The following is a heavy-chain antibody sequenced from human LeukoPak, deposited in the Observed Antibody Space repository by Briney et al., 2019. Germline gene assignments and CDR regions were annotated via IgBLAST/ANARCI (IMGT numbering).Heavy chain of an antibody. CDR2: ISSSSSYI. D-gene: IGHD5-24*01. CDR3: ARERSDYYFDY. CDR1: GFTFSSYT. V-gene: IGHV3-21*01. Sequence: GGSLRLSCAASGFTFSSYTMNWVRQAPGKGLEWVSSISSSSSYIYYADSVKGRFTISRDNAKNSLYLQMNSLRAEDTAVYYCARERSDYYFDYWGQGTLVTVSS. J-gene: IGHJ4*02.